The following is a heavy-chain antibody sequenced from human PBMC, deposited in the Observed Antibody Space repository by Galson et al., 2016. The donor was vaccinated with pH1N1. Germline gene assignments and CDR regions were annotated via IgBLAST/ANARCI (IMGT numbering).Heavy chain of an antibody. Sequence: TLSLTCTVSGGSLSSGSYYWNWIRQPAGEGLEWIGRLYTSGSTTYNPSLKRRVTMSVDTSKNQFSLRLLSGTAADTAVYYCARDRVALTGIFDYWGQGTLVTVSS. V-gene: IGHV4-61*02. CDR3: ARDRVALTGIFDY. CDR1: GGSLSSGSYY. D-gene: IGHD3-10*01. J-gene: IGHJ4*02. CDR2: LYTSGST.